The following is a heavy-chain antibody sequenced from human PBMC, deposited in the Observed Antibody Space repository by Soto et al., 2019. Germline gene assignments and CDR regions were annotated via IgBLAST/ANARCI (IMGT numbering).Heavy chain of an antibody. J-gene: IGHJ6*02. V-gene: IGHV3-72*01. CDR1: GFTFSDHY. CDR2: TRDKANSYTT. CDR3: ARVSGFYGMDV. Sequence: PGGSLRLSCAASGFTFSDHYMDWVRQAPGKGLEWVGRTRDKANSYTTEYAASVKGRFTISRDASKNSLYLQMNSLKTEDTAVYYCARVSGFYGMDVWGQGTTVTVSS.